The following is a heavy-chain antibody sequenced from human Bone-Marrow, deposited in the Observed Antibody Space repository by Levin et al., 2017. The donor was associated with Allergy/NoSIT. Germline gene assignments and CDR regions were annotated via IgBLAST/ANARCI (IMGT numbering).Heavy chain of an antibody. CDR2: ISYRGTT. V-gene: IGHV4-31*03. D-gene: IGHD3-9*01. CDR3: ARLDGYYFDY. CDR1: GGSISSAGYH. J-gene: IGHJ4*02. Sequence: SETLSLTCTVSGGSISSAGYHWTWIRQSPGKGREWIGYISYRGTTYYNPSLKSRLTMSLDTSEQRFSLNLNSVTAADTAIYYCARLDGYYFDYWGQGTLVTVSS.